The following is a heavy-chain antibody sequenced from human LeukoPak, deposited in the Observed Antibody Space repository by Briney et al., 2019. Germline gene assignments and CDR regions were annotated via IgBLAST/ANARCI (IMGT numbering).Heavy chain of an antibody. V-gene: IGHV3-33*08. D-gene: IGHD3-16*01. CDR3: ARDRFMRY. CDR1: GFTFSSYG. CDR2: IWYGGSNK. J-gene: IGHJ4*02. Sequence: GSLRLSCAASGFTFSSYGMHWVRQAPGKGLEWVAVIWYGGSNKYYADSVKGRFTVSRDNSKNTLYLQMNSLRAEDTAVYYCARDRFMRYWGQGTLVTVSS.